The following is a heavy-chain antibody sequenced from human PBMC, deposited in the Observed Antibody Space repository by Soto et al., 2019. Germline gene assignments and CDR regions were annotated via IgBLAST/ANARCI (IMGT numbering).Heavy chain of an antibody. CDR1: GFPFSSYA. CDR2: ISGGGSTT. J-gene: IGHJ4*02. D-gene: IGHD5-12*01. V-gene: IGHV3-23*01. CDR3: AKVKTWTYLDY. Sequence: PGGSLRLSCEGSGFPFSSYAIHWVRQAPGKGLEWVSGISGGGSTTYYADSVKGRFTISRDNSKNTQYLQMNSLRADDTAVYFCAKVKTWTYLDYWGQGTLVTVSS.